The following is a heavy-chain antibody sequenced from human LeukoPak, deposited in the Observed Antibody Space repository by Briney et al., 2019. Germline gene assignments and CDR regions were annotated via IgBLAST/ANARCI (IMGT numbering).Heavy chain of an antibody. Sequence: SGGSLRLSCEASGFTFSSYSMNWVRQAPGKGLEWISYISTSTTTIYYANSVKGRFTISRDNAKNSLYLQMNSLRAEDTAVYYCARSKGRSGPDYYYYMDVWGKGTTVTVSS. J-gene: IGHJ6*03. CDR3: ARSKGRSGPDYYYYMDV. CDR2: ISTSTTTI. V-gene: IGHV3-48*01. CDR1: GFTFSSYS.